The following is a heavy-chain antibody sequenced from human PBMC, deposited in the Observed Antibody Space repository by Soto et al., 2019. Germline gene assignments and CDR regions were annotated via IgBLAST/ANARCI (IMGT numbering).Heavy chain of an antibody. D-gene: IGHD1-26*01. CDR2: INAGNGNT. CDR1: GYTFTSYA. Sequence: ASVKVSCKASGYTFTSYASHWVRQAPGQRLEWMGWINAGNGNTKYSQKFQGIVTITRDTSASTAYMELSSLRSEDTAVYCCARAIPSGGAGYWGQGTLVTVSS. CDR3: ARAIPSGGAGY. V-gene: IGHV1-3*01. J-gene: IGHJ4*02.